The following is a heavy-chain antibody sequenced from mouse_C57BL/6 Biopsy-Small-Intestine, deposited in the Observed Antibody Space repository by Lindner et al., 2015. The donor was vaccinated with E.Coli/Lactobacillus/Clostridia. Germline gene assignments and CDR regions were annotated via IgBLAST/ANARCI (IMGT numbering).Heavy chain of an antibody. Sequence: SVKVSCKASGYTFSDYSMHWVRQAPGQGLEWMGWVNPKTGGTNYAQKFQGRVTMTRDTSISTAYMELSRLRSDDTAMYYCAHKNNNYGSGSYGFDMWGQGTMVTVSS. CDR3: AHKNNNYGSGSYGFDM. CDR2: VNPKTGGT. CDR1: GYTFSDYS. D-gene: IGHD2-2*01. V-gene: IGHV1-64*01. J-gene: IGHJ3*02.